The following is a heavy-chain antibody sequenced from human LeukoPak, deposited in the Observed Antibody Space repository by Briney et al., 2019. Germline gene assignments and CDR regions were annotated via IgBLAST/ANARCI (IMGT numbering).Heavy chain of an antibody. V-gene: IGHV3-23*01. J-gene: IGHJ5*02. CDR2: ICGVGGST. Sequence: GGSLRLSCAESGFTFSSYGMHWVCPAPGRGRERVSPICGVGGSTYYADSVKGRFTISRDNSKNTLYLQMNSLRAEDTAVYYCAKDQRVQLHRGHKHNWFDPWGQGTLVTVSS. D-gene: IGHD5-18*01. CDR1: GFTFSSYG. CDR3: AKDQRVQLHRGHKHNWFDP.